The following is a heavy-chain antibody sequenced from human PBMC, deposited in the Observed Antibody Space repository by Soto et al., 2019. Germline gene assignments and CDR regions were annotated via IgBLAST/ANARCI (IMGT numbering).Heavy chain of an antibody. V-gene: IGHV1-3*01. Sequence: ASVKVSCKASGYTFTTYATHWVRQAPGQRLEWMGWINAANGNTKYSQKFQGRVTITRDTSASTAYMELSSLRSEDTAVYYCARGPIYFIAVAGTQYFQHWGQGTLVTVSS. CDR3: ARGPIYFIAVAGTQYFQH. D-gene: IGHD6-19*01. J-gene: IGHJ1*01. CDR1: GYTFTTYA. CDR2: INAANGNT.